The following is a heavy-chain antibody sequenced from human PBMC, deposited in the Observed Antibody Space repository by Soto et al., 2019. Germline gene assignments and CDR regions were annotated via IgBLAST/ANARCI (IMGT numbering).Heavy chain of an antibody. J-gene: IGHJ4*02. CDR3: ARVFGNFWSGYHVDY. CDR1: GGSINSNY. CDR2: IYYSRNT. Sequence: PSETLSLTCTVSGGSINSNYCSWIRQPPGKGLEWIGHIYYSRNTYYNPSLKSRVTISVDTSKNQFSLKLTSVTAADTAVYYCARVFGNFWSGYHVDYWGQGTLVTVSS. D-gene: IGHD3-3*01. V-gene: IGHV4-59*01.